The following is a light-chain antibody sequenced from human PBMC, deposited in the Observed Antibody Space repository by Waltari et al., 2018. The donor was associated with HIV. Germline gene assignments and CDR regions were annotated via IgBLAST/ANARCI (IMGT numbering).Light chain of an antibody. V-gene: IGKV1-39*01. J-gene: IGKJ5*01. CDR1: QSISSY. CDR3: QQSYSTPLIT. Sequence: DIQMTQSPSSLSASVGDRVTITCRASQSISSYLNSYQQKPGKAPKLLIYAASSLQSGVPSRFSGSGSGTDFTLTISSLQPEDFATYYCQQSYSTPLITFGQGTRLEIK. CDR2: AAS.